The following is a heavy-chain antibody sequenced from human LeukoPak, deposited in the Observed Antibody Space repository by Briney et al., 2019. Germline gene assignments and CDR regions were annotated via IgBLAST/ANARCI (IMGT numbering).Heavy chain of an antibody. J-gene: IGHJ4*02. CDR1: GFTVSSNY. Sequence: PGGSLRLSCAASGFTVSSNYMSWVRQAPGKGLEWVSIIYSGDNTYYADSVKSRFTISRDNSKNTLYLQMNSLRAEDTAVYYCARGKGSSSPYYFDYWGQGTLVTVSS. D-gene: IGHD6-6*01. CDR2: IYSGDNT. V-gene: IGHV3-66*01. CDR3: ARGKGSSSPYYFDY.